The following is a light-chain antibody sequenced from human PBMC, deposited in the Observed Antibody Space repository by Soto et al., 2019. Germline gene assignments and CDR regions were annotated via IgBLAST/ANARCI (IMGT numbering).Light chain of an antibody. CDR2: AVT. CDR3: SSYAGWINGV. CDR1: RSDVGGYNY. Sequence: QSALTQPPSASGSPGQSVTISCTGTRSDVGGYNYVSWYQQYPGKAPKLIIYAVTERPSGVPDRFSGSKSGNTASLTVSGLQTEDEADYYCSSYAGWINGVFGGGTKLTVL. J-gene: IGLJ3*02. V-gene: IGLV2-8*01.